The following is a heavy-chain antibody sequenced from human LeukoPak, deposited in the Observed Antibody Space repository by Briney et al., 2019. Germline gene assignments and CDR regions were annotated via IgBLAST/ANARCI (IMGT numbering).Heavy chain of an antibody. D-gene: IGHD5-24*01. CDR3: ARDLGGYNFDY. CDR2: ISGGGGST. V-gene: IGHV3-23*01. Sequence: GGSLRLSCATSGFTFSNYVMSWVRQAPGKGLEWVSDISGGGGSTYYADSVKGRFTISRDNSKNTLYLQMNSLRAEDTAVYYCARDLGGYNFDYWGQGTLVTVSS. CDR1: GFTFSNYV. J-gene: IGHJ4*02.